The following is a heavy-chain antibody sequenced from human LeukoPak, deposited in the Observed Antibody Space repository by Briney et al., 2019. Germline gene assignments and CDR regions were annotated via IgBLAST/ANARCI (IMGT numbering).Heavy chain of an antibody. CDR2: IYTSGST. Sequence: SETPSLTCTVSGGSISNYYWSWIRQPAGKGLEWIGRIYTSGSTKYNPSLKSRVTISVDKSKNQFSLKLSSVTAADTAVYYCARDNGSGWWDYWGQGTLVTVSS. CDR1: GGSISNYY. CDR3: ARDNGSGWWDY. D-gene: IGHD6-19*01. J-gene: IGHJ4*02. V-gene: IGHV4-4*07.